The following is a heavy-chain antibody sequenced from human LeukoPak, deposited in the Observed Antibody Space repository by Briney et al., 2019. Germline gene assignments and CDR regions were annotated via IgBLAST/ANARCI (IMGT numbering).Heavy chain of an antibody. Sequence: GGSLRLSCAASGFTFSSYSMNWVRQAPGKGLEWVSSISSSSSYIYYADSVKGRFTISRDNAKNSLYPQMNSLRAEDTAVYYCARDLSTYSSMQPFDPWGQGTLVTVSS. CDR2: ISSSSSYI. V-gene: IGHV3-21*01. J-gene: IGHJ5*02. CDR1: GFTFSSYS. D-gene: IGHD6-13*01. CDR3: ARDLSTYSSMQPFDP.